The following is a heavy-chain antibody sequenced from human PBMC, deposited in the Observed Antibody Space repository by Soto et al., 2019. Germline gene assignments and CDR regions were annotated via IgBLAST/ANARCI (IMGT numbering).Heavy chain of an antibody. J-gene: IGHJ6*02. CDR1: GDSIRPYY. Sequence: PSETLSLTCTVSGDSIRPYYWTWIRQPPGKGLEWIGYVYYSGSVNYKSSLKSRVTMSVDASKNQFSLRLNSVTAADTAVYYCARGHSGEYYYYGMDVWGQGTTVTVSS. D-gene: IGHD3-10*01. CDR2: VYYSGSV. CDR3: ARGHSGEYYYYGMDV. V-gene: IGHV4-59*01.